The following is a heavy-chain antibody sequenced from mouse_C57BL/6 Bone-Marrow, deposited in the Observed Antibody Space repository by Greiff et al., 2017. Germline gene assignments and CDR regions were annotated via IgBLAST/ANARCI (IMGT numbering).Heavy chain of an antibody. J-gene: IGHJ3*01. D-gene: IGHD4-1*01. CDR1: GFSLTSYG. Sequence: QVQLQQSGPGLVQPSQSLSITCTVSGFSLTSYGVHWVRQSPGKGLEWLGVIWSGGSTDYNAAFISRLSISKDNSKSQVFFKMNSLQADDTAIYYCARWDAYWGQGTLVTVSA. V-gene: IGHV2-2*01. CDR2: IWSGGST. CDR3: ARWDAY.